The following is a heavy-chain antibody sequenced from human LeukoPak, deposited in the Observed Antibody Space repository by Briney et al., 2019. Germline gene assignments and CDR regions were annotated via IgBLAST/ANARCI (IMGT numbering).Heavy chain of an antibody. Sequence: GGSLRLSCAASGFTFSSYGMHWVRQAPGKGLEWVAVISYDGSNKYYADSVKGRFTISRDNSKNTQYLQMNSLRAEDTAVYYCAQGGADYYYYYGMDVWGQGTTVTVSS. V-gene: IGHV3-30*03. CDR2: ISYDGSNK. J-gene: IGHJ6*02. D-gene: IGHD3-16*01. CDR3: AQGGADYYYYYGMDV. CDR1: GFTFSSYG.